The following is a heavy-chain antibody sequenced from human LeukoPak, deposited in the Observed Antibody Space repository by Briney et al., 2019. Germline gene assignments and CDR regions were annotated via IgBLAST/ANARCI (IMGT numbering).Heavy chain of an antibody. Sequence: GALRLLCGASGFPFRTYWMAWGRRASGKGVEWVANINPGGSAKYYVDSVKGRFTISRDDAKTSLYLQMDSLRAEDTAVYSCARWGLSYTIDYWGQGTLVTVSS. CDR3: ARWGLSYTIDY. J-gene: IGHJ4*02. CDR2: INPGGSAK. V-gene: IGHV3-7*01. CDR1: GFPFRTYW. D-gene: IGHD2-21*01.